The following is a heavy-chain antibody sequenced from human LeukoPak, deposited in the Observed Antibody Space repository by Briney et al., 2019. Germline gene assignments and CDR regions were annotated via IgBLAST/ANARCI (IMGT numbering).Heavy chain of an antibody. D-gene: IGHD1-26*01. CDR2: IIPIFGTA. CDR3: ATLGGANTLWNWFDP. V-gene: IGHV1-69*13. Sequence: VASVKVSCKASGGTFSSYAISWVRQAPGQGLEWMGGIIPIFGTANYAQKFQGRVTITADESTSTAYMELSSLRSEETAVYYCATLGGANTLWNWFDPWGQGTLVTVSS. CDR1: GGTFSSYA. J-gene: IGHJ5*02.